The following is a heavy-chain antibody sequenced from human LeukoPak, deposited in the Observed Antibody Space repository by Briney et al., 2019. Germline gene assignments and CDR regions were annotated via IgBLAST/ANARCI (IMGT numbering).Heavy chain of an antibody. Sequence: GGSLRLSCAASGFTFTSHAMSWVRQAPGKGLEWVSAVTGSGDTTYYAASVKGRFTISRDNSKNTLYLQMSSLRAEDTAIYYCAKDRDWREWYKDAFDVWGQGTMVTVSS. CDR2: VTGSGDTT. J-gene: IGHJ3*01. D-gene: IGHD3-3*01. V-gene: IGHV3-23*01. CDR3: AKDRDWREWYKDAFDV. CDR1: GFTFTSHA.